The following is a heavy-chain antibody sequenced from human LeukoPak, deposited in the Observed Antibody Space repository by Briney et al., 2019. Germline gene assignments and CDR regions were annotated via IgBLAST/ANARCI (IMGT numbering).Heavy chain of an antibody. D-gene: IGHD4-23*01. CDR2: IYYSGNT. V-gene: IGHV4-59*01. CDR3: ARDYGGKFDY. Sequence: SETLSLTCSVSGGSISGFYWSWIRQSPGKGLEWIGYIYYSGNTKYNPSLKSRVTMSVDASKHQFSLRVSSVTAADTAVYYCARDYGGKFDYWGQGTLVTVSS. CDR1: GGSISGFY. J-gene: IGHJ4*02.